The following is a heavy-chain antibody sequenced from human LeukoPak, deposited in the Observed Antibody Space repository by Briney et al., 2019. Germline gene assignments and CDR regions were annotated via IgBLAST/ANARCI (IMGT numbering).Heavy chain of an antibody. CDR2: ISSSSSYT. CDR3: ARDFKAVAGTSHEVFDY. Sequence: PGGSLRLSCAASGFTFSDYYMSWIRQAPGKGLEWVSFISSSSSYTNYADSVKGRFTISRDSAKNSLCLQVNSLRAEDTAVYYCARDFKAVAGTSHEVFDYWGQGTLVTVSS. V-gene: IGHV3-11*05. CDR1: GFTFSDYY. D-gene: IGHD6-19*01. J-gene: IGHJ4*02.